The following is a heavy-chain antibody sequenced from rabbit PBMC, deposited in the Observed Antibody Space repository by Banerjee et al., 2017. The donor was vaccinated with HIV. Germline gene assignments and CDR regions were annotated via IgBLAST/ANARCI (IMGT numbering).Heavy chain of an antibody. D-gene: IGHD6-1*01. CDR3: ARAAGYAGYGFATGFNL. CDR2: IYAGSGGT. J-gene: IGHJ4*01. CDR1: GFSFSSGYY. Sequence: QSLEESGGDLVKPGASLTLTCTASGFSFSSGYYMCWVRQAPGKGLEWIGCIYAGSGGTYYASWAKGRFTISLDNAQTTVFLQMTSLTAADTATYFCARAAGYAGYGFATGFNLWGPGTLVTVS. V-gene: IGHV1S40*01.